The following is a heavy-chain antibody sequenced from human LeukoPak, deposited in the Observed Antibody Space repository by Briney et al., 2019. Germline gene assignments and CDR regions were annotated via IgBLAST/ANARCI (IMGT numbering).Heavy chain of an antibody. J-gene: IGHJ4*02. Sequence: SGPALVKPTQTLTLTCTFSGFSLSISGMCVSWIRQPPGKALEWLALIDWDDDKYYSTSLKTRLTISKDTSKNQVVLTMTNMDPVDTATYYCARTSPAYGDYVGYFDYWGQGTLVTVSS. CDR1: GFSLSISGMC. CDR2: IDWDDDK. CDR3: ARTSPAYGDYVGYFDY. V-gene: IGHV2-70*01. D-gene: IGHD4-17*01.